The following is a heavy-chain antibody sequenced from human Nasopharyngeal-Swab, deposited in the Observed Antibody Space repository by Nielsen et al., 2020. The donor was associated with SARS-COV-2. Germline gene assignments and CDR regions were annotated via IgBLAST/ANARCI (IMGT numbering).Heavy chain of an antibody. CDR2: IWYDGSNR. V-gene: IGHV3-33*01. J-gene: IGHJ6*02. CDR3: ARDLYGMDV. D-gene: IGHD2-8*01. Sequence: RQSPGKGLEWVAVIWYDGSNRYYADSVKGRFTISRDNSKNTLYLQMNSLRAEDTAVYYCARDLYGMDVWGQGTTVTVSS.